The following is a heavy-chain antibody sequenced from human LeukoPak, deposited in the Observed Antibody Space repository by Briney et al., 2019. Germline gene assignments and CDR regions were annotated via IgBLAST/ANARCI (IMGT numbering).Heavy chain of an antibody. CDR1: GFTFSSYS. CDR3: AKDHSKIQPFDY. J-gene: IGHJ4*02. D-gene: IGHD5-18*01. Sequence: GGSLRLSRAASGFTFSSYSMNWVRQAPGKGLEWVSYISSGSSTIYYADSVKGRFTISRDNAKNSLYLQMNSLRAEDTAVYYCAKDHSKIQPFDYWGQGTLVTVSS. V-gene: IGHV3-48*01. CDR2: ISSGSSTI.